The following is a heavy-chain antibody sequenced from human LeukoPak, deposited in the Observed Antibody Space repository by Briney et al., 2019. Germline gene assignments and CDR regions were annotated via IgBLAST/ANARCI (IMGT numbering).Heavy chain of an antibody. CDR3: ARDDSRGYYGARVNGMDV. V-gene: IGHV3-21*01. J-gene: IGHJ6*02. D-gene: IGHD3-22*01. Sequence: PGGSLRLSCAASGFTFSSYAMSWVRQAPGKGLEWVSSISSSSSYIYYADSVKGRFTISRDNAKNSLYLQMNSLRAEDTAVYYCARDDSRGYYGARVNGMDVWGQGTTVTVSS. CDR1: GFTFSSYA. CDR2: ISSSSSYI.